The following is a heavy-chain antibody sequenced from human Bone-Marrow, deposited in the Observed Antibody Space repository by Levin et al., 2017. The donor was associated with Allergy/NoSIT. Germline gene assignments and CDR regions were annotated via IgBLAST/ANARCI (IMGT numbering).Heavy chain of an antibody. J-gene: IGHJ5*02. CDR1: GGSISSYY. CDR2: IYYSGST. CDR3: ARMYSSSWYLNWFDP. V-gene: IGHV4-59*01. Sequence: MASETLSLTCTVSGGSISSYYWSWIRQPPGKGLEWIGYIYYSGSTNYNPSLKSRVTISVDTSKNQFSLKLSSVTAADTAVYYCARMYSSSWYLNWFDPWGQGTLVTVSS. D-gene: IGHD6-13*01.